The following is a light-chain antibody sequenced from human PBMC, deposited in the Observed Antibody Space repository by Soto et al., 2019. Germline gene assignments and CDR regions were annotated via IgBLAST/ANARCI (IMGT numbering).Light chain of an antibody. J-gene: IGKJ3*01. CDR1: QSVSSSY. V-gene: IGKV3-20*01. Sequence: EIVLTQSPGTLSLSPGERVTLSCRASQSVSSSYLAWYQQSPGQAPRLLIYGASSRATGIPDRFSGSGSGTDFTLTISRLEPEDFAVYYCQQYGRSPFTFGPGTKVDIK. CDR3: QQYGRSPFT. CDR2: GAS.